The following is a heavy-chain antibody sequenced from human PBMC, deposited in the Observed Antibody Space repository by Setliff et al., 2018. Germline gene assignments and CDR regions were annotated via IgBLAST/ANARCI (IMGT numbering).Heavy chain of an antibody. J-gene: IGHJ4*02. V-gene: IGHV4-34*12. Sequence: SETLSLTCAVYGGSFSGYYWSWIRQPPGKRLEWIGEILHSGNINYNPSLKSRVTISMDTSKKQFSLKVNSVTAADTAVYYCARSFSRSEKFLLDYWGQGALVTVSS. CDR1: GGSFSGYY. D-gene: IGHD2-15*01. CDR3: ARSFSRSEKFLLDY. CDR2: ILHSGNI.